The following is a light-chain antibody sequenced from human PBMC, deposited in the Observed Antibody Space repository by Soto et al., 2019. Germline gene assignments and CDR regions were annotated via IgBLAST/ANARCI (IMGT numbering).Light chain of an antibody. V-gene: IGKV4-1*01. Sequence: DIVMTQSPDPLAVSLGERATINCKSSQSLLYISNNQNYLGWYQQKPGQPPKLLIYGASTRESGVPDRFSGSGSGTDFTLTISSLQAEDVALYYCQQYYSSITFGQGTRLEIK. CDR2: GAS. CDR1: QSLLYISNNQNY. J-gene: IGKJ5*01. CDR3: QQYYSSIT.